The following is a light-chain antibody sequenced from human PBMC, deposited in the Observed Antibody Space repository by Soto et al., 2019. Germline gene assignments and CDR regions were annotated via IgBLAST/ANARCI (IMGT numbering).Light chain of an antibody. J-gene: IGLJ1*01. CDR2: SNS. V-gene: IGLV1-44*01. CDR3: AAWDGSLNGGV. Sequence: QLVLTQPPSASGTPGQRVTVSCSGSSSNIGNYDVHWYQQLPGTAPKRLIYSNSQRPSGVPDRFSGSKSGTSASLAISGLQSEDEADYYCAAWDGSLNGGVFGTGTKVTVL. CDR1: SSNIGNYD.